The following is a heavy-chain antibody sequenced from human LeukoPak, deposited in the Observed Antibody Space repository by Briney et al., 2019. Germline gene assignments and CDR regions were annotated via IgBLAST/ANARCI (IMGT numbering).Heavy chain of an antibody. J-gene: IGHJ3*02. CDR2: IYYSGST. CDR3: ARERESYYDILTGYYVKGAFDI. V-gene: IGHV4-59*12. D-gene: IGHD3-9*01. CDR1: GGSISSYY. Sequence: SETLSLTCTVSGGSISSYYWSWIRPPPGEGLEWIGYIYYSGSTNYNPSLKSRVTMSVDTSKNQFSLKLSSVTAADTAVYYCARERESYYDILTGYYVKGAFDIWGQGTMVTVSS.